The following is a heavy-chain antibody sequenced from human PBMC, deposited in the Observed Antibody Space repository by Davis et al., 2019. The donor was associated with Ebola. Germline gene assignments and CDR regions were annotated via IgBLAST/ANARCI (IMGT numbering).Heavy chain of an antibody. V-gene: IGHV3-74*01. J-gene: IGHJ1*01. CDR1: GFTFSSYW. CDR2: INSDGSST. Sequence: PGGSLRLYCAASGFTFSSYWMHWVRQAPGKGLVWVSRINSDGSSTSYADSVKGRFTISRDNAKNTLYLQMNSLRAEDTAVYYCARPHGPYEYFQHWGQGTLVTVSS. CDR3: ARPHGPYEYFQH.